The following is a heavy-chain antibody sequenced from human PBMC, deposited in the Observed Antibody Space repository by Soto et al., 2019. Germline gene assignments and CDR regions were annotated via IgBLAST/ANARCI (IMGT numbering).Heavy chain of an antibody. CDR3: AKRAGTISPGTAPLNWFDV. D-gene: IGHD3-3*01. V-gene: IGHV3-23*01. Sequence: PGGSLRLSCAASGFTFSSYAMSWVRRAPGKGLEWVSLISGGGGSTYYADSVKGRFTIFRENSNNTLFLQMNSLRADDTAVYYCAKRAGTISPGTAPLNWFDVWGQGTLVTVSS. J-gene: IGHJ5*02. CDR1: GFTFSSYA. CDR2: ISGGGGST.